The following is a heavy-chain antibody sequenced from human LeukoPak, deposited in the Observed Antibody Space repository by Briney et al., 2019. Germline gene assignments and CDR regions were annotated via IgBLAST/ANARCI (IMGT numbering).Heavy chain of an antibody. CDR3: AKLSWYQGYFQH. V-gene: IGHV3-23*01. Sequence: GGSLRLSCAASGFTFSSYAMSWVRQAPGKGLEWVSAISGSGGSTYYADSVKGRFTISRDNSKNTLCLQMNSLRAEDTAVYYCAKLSWYQGYFQHWGQGTLVTVSS. CDR2: ISGSGGST. CDR1: GFTFSSYA. D-gene: IGHD6-13*01. J-gene: IGHJ1*01.